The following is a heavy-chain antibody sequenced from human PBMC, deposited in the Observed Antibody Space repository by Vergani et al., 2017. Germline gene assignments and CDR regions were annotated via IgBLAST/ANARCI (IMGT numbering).Heavy chain of an antibody. D-gene: IGHD1-20*01. CDR2: ISSSSSTI. CDR1: GFTFSSYS. V-gene: IGHV3-48*04. J-gene: IGHJ6*03. CDR3: ARGYNWNDKDYYYMDV. Sequence: EVQLVESGGGLVQPGGSLRLSCAASGFTFSSYSMNWVRQAPGKGLEWVSYISSSSSTIYYADSVKGRFTISRDNAKNSLYLQMNSLSVEDTAVYYCARGYNWNDKDYYYMDVWGKGTTVTVSS.